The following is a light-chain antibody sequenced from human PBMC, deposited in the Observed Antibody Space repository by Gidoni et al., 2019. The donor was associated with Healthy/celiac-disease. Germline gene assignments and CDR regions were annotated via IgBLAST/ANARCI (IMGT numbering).Light chain of an antibody. CDR3: QQSYSTLGLT. CDR1: QSNSSY. CDR2: AAS. V-gene: IGKV1-39*01. Sequence: DIQMTQSPSSLSASVGDRVTITCRASQSNSSYLNWYQQKPGKAPKLLIYAASSLQSGVPSRFSGSGSGTDFTLTISSLQPEDFATYYCQQSYSTLGLTFGGGTKVEIK. J-gene: IGKJ4*01.